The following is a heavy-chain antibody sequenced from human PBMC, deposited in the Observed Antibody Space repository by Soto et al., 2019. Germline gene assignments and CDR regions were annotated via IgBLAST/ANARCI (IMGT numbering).Heavy chain of an antibody. CDR3: ARESYSGGVWSFDL. J-gene: IGHJ2*01. CDR2: AYSTGST. Sequence: QVHLQESGPGLVKPSETLSLTCTVSGGSITNHYWSWIRQPAGKELEWIGRAYSTGSTNYKPSLRSRVNMSLDTSKMQFSLQLTSVTAADTALYYCARESYSGGVWSFDLWGRGTLVTVSS. D-gene: IGHD6-19*01. CDR1: GGSITNHY. V-gene: IGHV4-4*07.